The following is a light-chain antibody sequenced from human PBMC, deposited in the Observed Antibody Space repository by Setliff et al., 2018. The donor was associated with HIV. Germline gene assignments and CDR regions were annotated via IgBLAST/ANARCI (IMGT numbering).Light chain of an antibody. V-gene: IGLV2-14*01. J-gene: IGLJ1*01. Sequence: QSVLTQPASVSGSPGQSITISCTGTNNDVGGHNYVSWYQQYTGKAPKLIIYEVSIRLSGVSNRFSGSKSGNTASLTISGLQAEDEADYYCISYTVNSTPLYVLGTGTKVTVL. CDR3: ISYTVNSTPLYV. CDR1: NNDVGGHNY. CDR2: EVS.